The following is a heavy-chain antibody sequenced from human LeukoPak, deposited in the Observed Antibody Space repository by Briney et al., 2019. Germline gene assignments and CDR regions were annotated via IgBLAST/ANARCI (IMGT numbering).Heavy chain of an antibody. CDR1: GGSISSYY. J-gene: IGHJ4*02. CDR3: ARGRLTYYYDSSGYPFDY. V-gene: IGHV4-59*12. CDR2: IYYSGST. Sequence: PSETLSLTCTVSGGSISSYYWSWIRQPPGKGLEWIRYIYYSGSTNYNPSLKSRVTISVDTSKNQFSLKLSSVTAADTAVYYCARGRLTYYYDSSGYPFDYWGQGTLVTVSS. D-gene: IGHD3-22*01.